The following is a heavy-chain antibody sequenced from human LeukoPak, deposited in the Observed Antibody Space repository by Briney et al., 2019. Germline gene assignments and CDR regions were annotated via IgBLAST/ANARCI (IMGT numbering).Heavy chain of an antibody. CDR1: GGSFSGYY. V-gene: IGHV3-7*01. Sequence: PSETLSLTCAVYGGSFSGYYWSWVRQAPGKGLEWVANIKQDGSEKYYVGPVKGRFIISRDNAKNSLYLQMNSLRAEDTAVYYCARAMEPYYDSNGCDYWGQGTPVTVSS. D-gene: IGHD3-22*01. CDR2: IKQDGSEK. J-gene: IGHJ4*02. CDR3: ARAMEPYYDSNGCDY.